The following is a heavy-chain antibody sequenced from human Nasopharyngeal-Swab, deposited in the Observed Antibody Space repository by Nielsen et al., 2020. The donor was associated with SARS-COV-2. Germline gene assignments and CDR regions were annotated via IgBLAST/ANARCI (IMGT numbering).Heavy chain of an antibody. CDR2: IYYSGST. V-gene: IGHV4-39*01. CDR3: ARLYDSSGYYSPAFDY. J-gene: IGHJ4*02. Sequence: LETLSLTCTVSGGSISSSSYYWGWIRQPPGKGLEWIGSIYYSGSTYYNPSLKSRVTISVDTSKNQFSLKLSSVTAADTAVYYCARLYDSSGYYSPAFDYWGQGTLVTVSS. D-gene: IGHD3-22*01. CDR1: GGSISSSSYY.